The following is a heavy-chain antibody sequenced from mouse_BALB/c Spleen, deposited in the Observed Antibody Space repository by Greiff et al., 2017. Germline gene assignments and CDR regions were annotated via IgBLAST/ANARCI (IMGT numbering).Heavy chain of an antibody. CDR2: ISNLAYSI. CDR3: ARLRGSDYYAMDY. V-gene: IGHV5-15*02. D-gene: IGHD1-1*01. J-gene: IGHJ4*01. CDR1: GFTFSDYG. Sequence: DVKLVESGGGLVQPGGSRKLSCAASGFTFSDYGMAWVRQAPGKGPEWVAFISNLAYSIYYADTVTGRFTISRENAKNTLYLEMSSLRSEDTAMYYCARLRGSDYYAMDYWGQGTSVTVSS.